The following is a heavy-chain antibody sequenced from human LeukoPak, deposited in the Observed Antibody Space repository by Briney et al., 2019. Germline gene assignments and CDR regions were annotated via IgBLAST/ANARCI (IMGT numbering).Heavy chain of an antibody. CDR3: AREGFGGASTFDY. J-gene: IGHJ4*02. V-gene: IGHV3-74*01. D-gene: IGHD3-16*01. Sequence: PGGSLRLSCAASGFNFSSYWMHWVRQAPGKGLVWISRINYDGTTTSYADSVKGRFTISRDNAKNSLYLQMNSLRAEDTAVYYCAREGFGGASTFDYWGQGTLVTVSS. CDR2: INYDGTTT. CDR1: GFNFSSYW.